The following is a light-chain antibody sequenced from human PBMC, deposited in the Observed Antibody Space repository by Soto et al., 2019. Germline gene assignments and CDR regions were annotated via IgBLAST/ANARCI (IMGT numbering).Light chain of an antibody. Sequence: SYELTQPPSVSVTPGQTASITCSGDKLGDKYACWYQQKPGQSPVLVIYQDSKRPSGMPERFSGSNSGNTATLTISGTQAMDEVDYYCQAWDSSTVVFGGGTKLTVL. J-gene: IGLJ2*01. CDR1: KLGDKY. CDR2: QDS. V-gene: IGLV3-1*01. CDR3: QAWDSSTVV.